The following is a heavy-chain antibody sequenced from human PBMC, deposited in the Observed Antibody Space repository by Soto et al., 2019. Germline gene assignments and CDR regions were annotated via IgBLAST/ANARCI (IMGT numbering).Heavy chain of an antibody. J-gene: IGHJ6*02. Sequence: QVQLVQSGAEVKKPGSSVKVSCKASGGTFSSYTISWVRQAPGQGLEWMGRIIPILGIANYTQKFQGRVTITADKSTSTAYMELSSLRSEDTAVYYCARDGYYYGMDVWGQGTTVTVSS. CDR3: ARDGYYYGMDV. V-gene: IGHV1-69*08. CDR1: GGTFSSYT. CDR2: IIPILGIA.